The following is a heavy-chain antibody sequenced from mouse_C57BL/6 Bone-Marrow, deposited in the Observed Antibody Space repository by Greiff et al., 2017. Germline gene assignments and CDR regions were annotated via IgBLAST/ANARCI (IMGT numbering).Heavy chain of an antibody. Sequence: DVKLQESGPGLVKPSQSLSLTCSVPGYSITSGYYWNWLRQFPGNKLEWMGYISYDGSNNYNPSLKNRISLTRDTSKNQFFLKLSSVTTEDTATYYCARDGYYVWFAYWGQGTLVTVSA. CDR2: ISYDGSN. CDR3: ARDGYYVWFAY. J-gene: IGHJ3*01. D-gene: IGHD2-3*01. V-gene: IGHV3-6*01. CDR1: GYSITSGYY.